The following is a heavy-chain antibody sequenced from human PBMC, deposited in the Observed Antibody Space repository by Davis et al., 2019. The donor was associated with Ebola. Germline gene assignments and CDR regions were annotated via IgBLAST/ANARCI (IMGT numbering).Heavy chain of an antibody. CDR2: INPNSGGT. CDR1: GYTFTGYY. J-gene: IGHJ6*02. V-gene: IGHV1-2*04. CDR3: ARSSGSHYYYGMDV. D-gene: IGHD3-3*01. Sequence: SVKVSCKASGYTFTGYYMHWVRQAPGQGLEWMGWINPNSGGTNYAQKFQGWVTMTRDTSISTAYMELSRLRSDDTAVYYCARSSGSHYYYGMDVWGQGTTVTVSS.